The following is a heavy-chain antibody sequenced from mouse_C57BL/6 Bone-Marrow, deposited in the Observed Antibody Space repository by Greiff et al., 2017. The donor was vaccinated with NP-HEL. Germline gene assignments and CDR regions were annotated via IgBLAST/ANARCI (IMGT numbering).Heavy chain of an antibody. CDR1: GFTFSSYA. D-gene: IGHD1-1*01. CDR3: ARTLGDYYGDFDV. CDR2: ISDGGSYT. J-gene: IGHJ1*03. V-gene: IGHV5-4*03. Sequence: DVKLVESGGGLVKPGGSLKLSCAASGFTFSSYAMSWVRQTPEKRLEWVATISDGGSYTYYPDNVKGRFTISRDNAKNNLYLQMSHLKSEDTAMYYCARTLGDYYGDFDVWGTGTTVTVSS.